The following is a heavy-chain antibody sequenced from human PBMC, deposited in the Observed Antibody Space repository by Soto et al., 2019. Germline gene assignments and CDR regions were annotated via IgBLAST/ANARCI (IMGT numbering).Heavy chain of an antibody. Sequence: EVQLVQSGAEVKKPGESLRISCKGSGYSFTSYWISWVRQMPGKGLEWMGRIDPSDSYTNYSPSFQGHVTISADKSISTAYLQWSSLKASDTAMYYCATQGEDHHYFDYWGQGTLVTVSS. D-gene: IGHD3-10*01. CDR1: GYSFTSYW. V-gene: IGHV5-10-1*03. CDR3: ATQGEDHHYFDY. J-gene: IGHJ4*02. CDR2: IDPSDSYT.